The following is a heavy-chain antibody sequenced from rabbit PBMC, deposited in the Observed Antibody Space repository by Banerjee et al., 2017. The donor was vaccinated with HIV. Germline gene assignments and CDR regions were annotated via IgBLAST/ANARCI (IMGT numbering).Heavy chain of an antibody. Sequence: QSLEESGGDLVKPGASLTLTCTASGFTLNSYWMCWVRQAPGKGLELIACIYNGDGRTAYASWAKGRFTISKTSSTTVTLQMTSLTAADTATYFCASNVGSTDYNLWGPGTLVTVS. CDR3: ASNVGSTDYNL. V-gene: IGHV1S40*01. D-gene: IGHD8-1*01. CDR1: GFTLNSYW. J-gene: IGHJ4*01. CDR2: IYNGDGRT.